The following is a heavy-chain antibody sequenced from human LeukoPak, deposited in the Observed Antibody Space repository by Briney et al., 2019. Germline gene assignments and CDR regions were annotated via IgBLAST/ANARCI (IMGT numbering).Heavy chain of an antibody. CDR3: ARGLGGDYGDHMGFDL. CDR1: GFIVSSKY. Sequence: GGSLRLSCAASGFIVSSKYMSWVRQAPGKGLQWVSIIYSGGSTHYADSVKGRFTISRDNSKNTLYLQMNSLRAEDTAVYYCARGLGGDYGDHMGFDLWGRGTLVTVSS. CDR2: IYSGGST. V-gene: IGHV3-53*01. D-gene: IGHD4-17*01. J-gene: IGHJ2*01.